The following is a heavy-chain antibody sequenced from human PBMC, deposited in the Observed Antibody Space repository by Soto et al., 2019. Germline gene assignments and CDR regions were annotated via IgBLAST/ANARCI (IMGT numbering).Heavy chain of an antibody. D-gene: IGHD3-9*01. V-gene: IGHV6-1*01. CDR1: GGSFSSNSAA. CDR2: TYYRSNWYN. Sequence: SQTLSLTCAISGGSFSSNSAACNWIRQSPSRGLEWLGRTYYRSNWYNDYAVSVKSRITINPDTSKNQLSLQLNSVTPEDTAVYYCARTHFDWPVPPNAFDIWGQGTMVTVS. J-gene: IGHJ3*02. CDR3: ARTHFDWPVPPNAFDI.